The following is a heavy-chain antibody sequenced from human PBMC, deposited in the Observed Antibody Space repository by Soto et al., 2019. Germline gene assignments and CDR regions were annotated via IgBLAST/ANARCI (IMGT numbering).Heavy chain of an antibody. CDR1: GYSFTIYW. CDR2: IDPSDSYT. Sequence: PGESLKISCKGSGYSFTIYWISWVRQMPGKGLEWMGRIDPSDSYTNYSPSFQGHVTISADKSISTAYLQWSSLKASDTAMYYCARHKXRYSSGWYDHYYYGMDVWGQGTTVTVSS. D-gene: IGHD6-19*01. J-gene: IGHJ6*02. CDR3: ARHKXRYSSGWYDHYYYGMDV. V-gene: IGHV5-10-1*01.